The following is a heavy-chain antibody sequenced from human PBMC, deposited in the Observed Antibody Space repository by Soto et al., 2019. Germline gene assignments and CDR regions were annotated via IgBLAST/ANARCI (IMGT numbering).Heavy chain of an antibody. CDR2: IIPIFGTA. D-gene: IGHD6-13*01. CDR1: GGTFSSYA. J-gene: IGHJ2*01. Sequence: QVQLVQSGAEVKKPGSSVKVSCKASGGTFSSYAISWVRQAPGQGLEWMGGIIPIFGTANYAQKFQGRVTITADESTSTAYMELSSLRYEDTAVYYCATIAAAGTIYWYFDLWGRGTLVTVSS. CDR3: ATIAAAGTIYWYFDL. V-gene: IGHV1-69*01.